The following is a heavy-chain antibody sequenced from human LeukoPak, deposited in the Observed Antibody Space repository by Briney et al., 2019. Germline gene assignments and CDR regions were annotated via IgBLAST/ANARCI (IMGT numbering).Heavy chain of an antibody. V-gene: IGHV4-34*01. CDR1: GGSFSGYY. D-gene: IGHD2-2*01. CDR3: ARGGGRYCSSTSCYAYAGPYYSDY. Sequence: SETLSLTCAVYGGSFSGYYWSWIRQPPGKGLEWIGEINHSGSTNYNPSPKSRVTISVDTSKTQFSLKLSSVTAADTAVCYCARGGGRYCSSTSCYAYAGPYYSDYWGQGTLVTVSS. CDR2: INHSGST. J-gene: IGHJ4*02.